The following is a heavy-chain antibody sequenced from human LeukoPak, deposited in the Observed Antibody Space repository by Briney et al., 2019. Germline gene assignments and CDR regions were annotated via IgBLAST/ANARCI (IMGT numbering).Heavy chain of an antibody. V-gene: IGHV3-48*03. Sequence: GGSLRLSCAASGFTFSNYEMNWVRQAPGKGLEWVSYISGTGRSRNYADSVKGRFTISRDNAKNSLYLQMNSLRAEDTAVYYCARWEYCSSTYCSFDYWGQGTLVTVSS. J-gene: IGHJ4*02. CDR1: GFTFSNYE. D-gene: IGHD2-2*01. CDR2: ISGTGRSR. CDR3: ARWEYCSSTYCSFDY.